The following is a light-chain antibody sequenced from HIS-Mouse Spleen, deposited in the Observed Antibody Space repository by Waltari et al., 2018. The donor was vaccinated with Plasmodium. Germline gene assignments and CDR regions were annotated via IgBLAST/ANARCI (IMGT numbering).Light chain of an antibody. CDR2: EDS. CDR3: YSTDSSGNHRV. CDR1: ALPKKY. Sequence: SYELTRQPSVTVAPGQTARITCSGDALPKKYATLYQQKSGQAPVLVIYEDSKRPSGIPERFSGSSSGTMATLTISGAQVEDEADYYCYSTDSSGNHRVFGGGTELTVL. J-gene: IGLJ3*02. V-gene: IGLV3-10*01.